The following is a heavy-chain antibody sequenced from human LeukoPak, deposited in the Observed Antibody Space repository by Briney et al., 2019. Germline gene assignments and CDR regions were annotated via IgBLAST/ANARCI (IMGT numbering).Heavy chain of an antibody. D-gene: IGHD3-10*01. CDR1: GYTFTSYG. Sequence: ASVKVSCKASGYTFTSYGIIWVRQAPGQGLEWMGWISAYNGNTNYAQKLQGRVTMTTDTSTSTAYMELRSLRSDDTAVYYCARDRAVRGVIITSPLGYWGQGTLVTVSS. CDR3: ARDRAVRGVIITSPLGY. V-gene: IGHV1-18*01. J-gene: IGHJ4*02. CDR2: ISAYNGNT.